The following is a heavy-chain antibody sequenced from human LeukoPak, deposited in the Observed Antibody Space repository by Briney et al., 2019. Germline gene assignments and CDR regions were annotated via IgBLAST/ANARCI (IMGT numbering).Heavy chain of an antibody. Sequence: SETLSLTCTVSGGSISSYYWSWIRHLAGTALEGIGRIYTSGTITYNPSLKSRVTMSVDTSKNQFSLKLSSVTAADTAVYYCARDSGTTGEVKFDPWGQGTLVTVSS. J-gene: IGHJ5*02. V-gene: IGHV4-4*07. D-gene: IGHD3-10*01. CDR3: ARDSGTTGEVKFDP. CDR1: GGSISSYY. CDR2: IYTSGTI.